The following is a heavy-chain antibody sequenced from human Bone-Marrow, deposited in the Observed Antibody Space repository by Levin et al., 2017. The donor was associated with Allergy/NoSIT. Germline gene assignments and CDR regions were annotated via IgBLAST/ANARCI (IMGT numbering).Heavy chain of an antibody. CDR3: ARDWIDRVRGSSMDV. V-gene: IGHV3-7*01. D-gene: IGHD3-10*01. CDR1: GFTFSSHQ. J-gene: IGHJ6*02. Sequence: PGGSLRLSCVTSGFTFSSHQMSWVRQGPGKGLEWVAIVQQDGRSQYYADSVKGRFTISRDNAKNSLYLEMHSLSAEDTAVYYCARDWIDRVRGSSMDVWGQGTTVTVSS. CDR2: VQQDGRSQ.